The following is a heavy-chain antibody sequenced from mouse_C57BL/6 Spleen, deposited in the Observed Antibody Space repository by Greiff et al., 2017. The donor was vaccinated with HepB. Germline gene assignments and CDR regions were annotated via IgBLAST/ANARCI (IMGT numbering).Heavy chain of an antibody. Sequence: EVQLQQSGPELVKPGASVKISCKASGYTFTDYYMNWVKQSHGKSLEWIGDINPNNGGTSYNQKFKGKATLTVDKSSSTAYMELRSLTSEDAAVYYCARDDCDLWFAYWGQGTLVTVSA. CDR3: ARDDCDLWFAY. J-gene: IGHJ3*01. CDR1: GYTFTDYY. V-gene: IGHV1-26*01. CDR2: INPNNGGT. D-gene: IGHD2-4*01.